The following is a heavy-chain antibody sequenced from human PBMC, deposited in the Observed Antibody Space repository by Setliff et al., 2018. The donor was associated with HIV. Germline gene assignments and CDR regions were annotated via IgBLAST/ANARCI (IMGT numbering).Heavy chain of an antibody. CDR3: VKSASWDLRGWLH. CDR2: VNSDGSSK. J-gene: IGHJ4*02. D-gene: IGHD6-19*01. CDR1: GFTFSNSW. V-gene: IGHV3-74*01. Sequence: GGSLRLSCGASGFTFSNSWMHWVRQAPGKGLVWVSRVNSDGSSKTYADSVKDRFTISRDNSKNTLYLQMNSLRAEDTAVYYCVKSASWDLRGWLHWGQGTLVTVSS.